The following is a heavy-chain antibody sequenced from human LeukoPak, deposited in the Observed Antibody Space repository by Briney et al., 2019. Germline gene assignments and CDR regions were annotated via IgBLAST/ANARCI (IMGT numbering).Heavy chain of an antibody. D-gene: IGHD5-12*01. CDR1: GFTFSDYY. J-gene: IGHJ4*02. CDR3: ASDIVATSGDF. Sequence: GGSLRLSCAASGFTFSDYYMSWIRQAPGKGLEWVAYITSTGDDIYYADSVRGRFTISRDNAKNALFLRMSSLRVEDTATYYCASDIVATSGDFWGRGTLVSVSS. CDR2: ITSTGDDI. V-gene: IGHV3-11*01.